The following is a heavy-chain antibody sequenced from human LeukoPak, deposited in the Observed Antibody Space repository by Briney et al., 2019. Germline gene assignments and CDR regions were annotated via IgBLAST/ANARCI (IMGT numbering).Heavy chain of an antibody. D-gene: IGHD3-10*01. CDR1: GYTFTSYG. J-gene: IGHJ3*02. V-gene: IGHV1-18*01. Sequence: ASVKVPCKASGYTFTSYGISWVRQAPGQGLEWMGWISAYNGNTNYAQKLQGRVTMTTDTSTSTAYMKLRSLRSDDTAVYYCARDGQIWFGELSSDAFDIWGQGTMVTVSS. CDR2: ISAYNGNT. CDR3: ARDGQIWFGELSSDAFDI.